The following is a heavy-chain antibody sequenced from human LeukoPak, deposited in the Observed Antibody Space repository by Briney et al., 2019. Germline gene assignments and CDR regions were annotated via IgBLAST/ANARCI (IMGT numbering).Heavy chain of an antibody. D-gene: IGHD6-19*01. CDR3: ARDRHSSGWYWFDP. CDR1: GGSISSYY. CDR2: IYYSGST. J-gene: IGHJ5*02. V-gene: IGHV4-59*01. Sequence: SETLSLTCTVSGGSISSYYWSWIRQPPGKGLEWIGYIYYSGSTNYSPSLKSRVTISVDTSKNQFSLKLSSVTAADTAVYYCARDRHSSGWYWFDPWGQGTLVTVSS.